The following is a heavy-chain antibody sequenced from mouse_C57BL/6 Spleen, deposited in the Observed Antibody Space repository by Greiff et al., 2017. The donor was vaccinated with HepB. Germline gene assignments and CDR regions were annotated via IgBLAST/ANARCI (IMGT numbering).Heavy chain of an antibody. CDR2: IWSGGST. CDR3: ARNWGGSSLWYFDV. CDR1: GFSLTSYG. V-gene: IGHV2-2*01. D-gene: IGHD1-1*01. Sequence: VQLQQSGPGLVQPSQSLSITCTVSGFSLTSYGVHWVRQSPGKGLEWLGVIWSGGSTDYNAAFISRLSISKDNSKSQVFFKMNSLQADDTAIYYCARNWGGSSLWYFDVWGTGTTVTVSS. J-gene: IGHJ1*03.